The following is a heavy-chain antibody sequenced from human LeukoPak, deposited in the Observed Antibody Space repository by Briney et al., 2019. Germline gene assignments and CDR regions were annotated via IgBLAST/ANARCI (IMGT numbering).Heavy chain of an antibody. Sequence: GGSLRLSCAASGFTFSSYGMHWVRQAPGKGLEWVAVISCDGSNKYYADSVKGRFTISRDNSKNTLYLQMNSLRAEDTAVYYCVKVEQLSFYHSLDYWGQGTLVTVSS. CDR1: GFTFSSYG. D-gene: IGHD5-18*01. J-gene: IGHJ4*02. V-gene: IGHV3-30*18. CDR2: ISCDGSNK. CDR3: VKVEQLSFYHSLDY.